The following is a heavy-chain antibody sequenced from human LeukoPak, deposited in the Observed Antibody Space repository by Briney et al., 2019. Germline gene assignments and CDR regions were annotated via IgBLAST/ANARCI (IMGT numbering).Heavy chain of an antibody. V-gene: IGHV3-9*01. CDR2: ISWNSGSI. CDR1: GFTFDDYA. D-gene: IGHD2-15*01. CDR3: AKDAIYCSGGSCYRGGFDY. J-gene: IGHJ4*02. Sequence: GGSLRLSCAASGFTFDDYAMHWVRQAPGKGLEWVSGISWNSGSIGYADSVKSRFTISRDNAKNSLYLQMNSLRAEDTALYYCAKDAIYCSGGSCYRGGFDYWGQGTLVTVSS.